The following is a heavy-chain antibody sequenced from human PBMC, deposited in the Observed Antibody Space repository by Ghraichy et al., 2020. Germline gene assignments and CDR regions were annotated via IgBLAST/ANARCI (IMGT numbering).Heavy chain of an antibody. D-gene: IGHD3-22*01. CDR2: IKQDGSEK. CDR3: ARDPTLFPYYYDSSGYSIGVY. CDR1: GFTFSSYW. V-gene: IGHV3-7*01. Sequence: GGSLRLSCAASGFTFSSYWMSWVRQAPGKGLEWVANIKQDGSEKYYVDSVKGRFTISRDNAKNSLYLQMNSLRAEDTAVYYCARDPTLFPYYYDSSGYSIGVYWGQGTLVTVSS. J-gene: IGHJ4*02.